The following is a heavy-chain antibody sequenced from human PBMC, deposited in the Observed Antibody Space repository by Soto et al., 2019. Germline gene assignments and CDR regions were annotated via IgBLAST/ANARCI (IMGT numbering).Heavy chain of an antibody. J-gene: IGHJ5*02. CDR2: ISAYNGNT. V-gene: IGHV1-18*01. D-gene: IGHD1-26*01. CDR3: ATQEVGGSYVYTFDP. CDR1: GYTFTSDG. Sequence: ASVKVYCKAAGYTFTSDGISWVRQAPGQGLEWMGWISAYNGNTNYAQKLQGRVTITRDTSASTAYMELSSLRSEDTAVYYCATQEVGGSYVYTFDPWGQGTLVTVSS.